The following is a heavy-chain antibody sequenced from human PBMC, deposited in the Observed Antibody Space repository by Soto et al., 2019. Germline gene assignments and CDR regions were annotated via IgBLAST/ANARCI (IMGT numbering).Heavy chain of an antibody. J-gene: IGHJ5*02. V-gene: IGHV3-33*01. CDR3: AREVVLVPAASDGDNWFDP. CDR2: IWYDGSNK. D-gene: IGHD2-2*01. CDR1: GFTFSSYG. Sequence: QVPLVESGGGVVQPGRSLRLSCAASGFTFSSYGMHWVRQAPGKGLEWVAVIWYDGSNKYYADSVKGRFTISRDNSKNTLYLQMNSLRAEDTAVYYCAREVVLVPAASDGDNWFDPWGQGTLVTVSS.